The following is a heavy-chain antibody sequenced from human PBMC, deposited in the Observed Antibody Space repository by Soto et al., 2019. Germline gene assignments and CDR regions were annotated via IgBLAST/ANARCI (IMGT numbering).Heavy chain of an antibody. V-gene: IGHV3-23*01. Sequence: PVGSLRLSCEGSGFAFSDYSITWVRQAPGKGLECVSGVTGSGGLSFYSDSVRGRFTVSRDNSKKTVYLQMNSLTVEDTAVYYCAKWSGFGDLWGPGTLVTVSS. CDR1: GFAFSDYS. CDR3: AKWSGFGDL. J-gene: IGHJ4*02. D-gene: IGHD3-10*01. CDR2: VTGSGGLS.